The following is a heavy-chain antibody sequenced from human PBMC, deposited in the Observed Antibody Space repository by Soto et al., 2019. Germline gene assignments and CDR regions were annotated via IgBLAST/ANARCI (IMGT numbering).Heavy chain of an antibody. V-gene: IGHV4-31*03. Sequence: QVQLQESGPGLVKPSQTLSLTCTVSGGSISRGDYYWSWIRQHPGKGLERIGYIYYSGRTYYNPSLNSRVTISVDTSKNQFSLKLTSVTAADTAVYYCARYGSGSSFDYWGQGTLVTVSS. CDR1: GGSISRGDYY. D-gene: IGHD3-10*01. CDR2: IYYSGRT. J-gene: IGHJ4*02. CDR3: ARYGSGSSFDY.